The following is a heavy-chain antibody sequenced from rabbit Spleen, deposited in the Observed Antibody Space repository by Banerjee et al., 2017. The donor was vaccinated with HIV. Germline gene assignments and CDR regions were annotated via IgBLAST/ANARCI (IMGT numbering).Heavy chain of an antibody. J-gene: IGHJ6*01. CDR3: ARDTSSSFSSYGMDL. Sequence: QEQLVESGGGLVKPGASLTLTCTASGFSFSSSYWICWVRQAPGKGLEWIACIYAGSSGTTAYASWAKGRFTVSKTSSTTVTLQMTSLTAADTATYFCARDTSSSFSSYGMDLWGPGTLVTVS. D-gene: IGHD1-1*01. CDR1: GFSFSSSYW. V-gene: IGHV1S45*01. CDR2: IYAGSSGTT.